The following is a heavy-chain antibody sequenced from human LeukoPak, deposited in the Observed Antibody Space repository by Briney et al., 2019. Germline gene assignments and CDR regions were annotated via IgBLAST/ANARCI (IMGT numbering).Heavy chain of an antibody. Sequence: GGSLRLSCAASGFTFSIYAMTWVRQAPGKGLEWVSAISGTGDNTYYADSVKGRFIISRDNSKNTLYLQMNSLRAEDTAVYYCAKDRAIVVLITVDYWGRGSLVTVSS. CDR1: GFTFSIYA. CDR3: AKDRAIVVLITVDY. V-gene: IGHV3-23*01. D-gene: IGHD3-22*01. J-gene: IGHJ4*02. CDR2: ISGTGDNT.